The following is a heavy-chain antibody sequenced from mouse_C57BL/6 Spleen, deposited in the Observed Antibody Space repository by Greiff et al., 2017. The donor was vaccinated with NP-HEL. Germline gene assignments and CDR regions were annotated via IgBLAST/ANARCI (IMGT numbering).Heavy chain of an antibody. Sequence: VQRVESGAELVRPGASVKLSCKASGYTFTDYYINWVKQRPGQGLEWIARIYPGSGNTYYNEKFKGKATLTAEKSSSTAYMQLSSLTSEDSAVYFCARSGGYDYGFAYWGQGTLVTVSA. CDR1: GYTFTDYY. D-gene: IGHD2-4*01. CDR2: IYPGSGNT. CDR3: ARSGGYDYGFAY. J-gene: IGHJ3*01. V-gene: IGHV1-76*01.